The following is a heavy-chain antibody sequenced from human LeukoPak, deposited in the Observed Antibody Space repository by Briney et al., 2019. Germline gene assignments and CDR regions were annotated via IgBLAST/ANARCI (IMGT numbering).Heavy chain of an antibody. V-gene: IGHV3-33*08. CDR3: ARDVDTSSHSSQLDP. CDR2: IQSDGSKQ. CDR1: GFTFSSYA. J-gene: IGHJ5*02. Sequence: GGSLRLSCAASGFTFSSYAMHWVRQAPGKGLEWAAAIQSDGSKQYYGDSVKGRFTISRDSSKNTAYLQMNSLRDEDTAVYYCARDVDTSSHSSQLDPWGQGTLVTVSS. D-gene: IGHD5-18*01.